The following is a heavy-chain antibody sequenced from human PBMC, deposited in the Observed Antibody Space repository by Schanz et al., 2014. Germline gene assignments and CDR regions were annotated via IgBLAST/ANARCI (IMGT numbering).Heavy chain of an antibody. CDR1: GFTFSSHW. Sequence: EMQLLESGGGLIQPGGSLRLSCAASGFTFSSHWMHWVRQDPGKGLVWVARINSVGSNTDYADSVTGRFTISRDNAKNTLYLQMNTLRAEDTAVYYCARHVGSNWFYAFDIWGPGTMVTVSS. J-gene: IGHJ3*02. D-gene: IGHD6-13*01. CDR3: ARHVGSNWFYAFDI. V-gene: IGHV3-74*02. CDR2: INSVGSNT.